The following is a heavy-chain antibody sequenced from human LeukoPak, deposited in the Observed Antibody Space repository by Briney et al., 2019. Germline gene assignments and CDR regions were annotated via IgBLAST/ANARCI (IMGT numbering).Heavy chain of an antibody. D-gene: IGHD6-19*01. J-gene: IGHJ4*02. Sequence: ASVKVSCKASGYTFTGYYMHWVRQAPGQGLEWMGWINPNSGGTNYAQKFQGRVTITRDTSISTAYMELSRLRSDDTAVYYCARATYSSGWDDYWGQGTLVTVSS. CDR1: GYTFTGYY. CDR2: INPNSGGT. CDR3: ARATYSSGWDDY. V-gene: IGHV1-2*02.